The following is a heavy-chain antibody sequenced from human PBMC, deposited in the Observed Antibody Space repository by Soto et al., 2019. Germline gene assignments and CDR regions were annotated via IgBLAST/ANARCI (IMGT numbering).Heavy chain of an antibody. J-gene: IGHJ5*02. CDR2: IYPIDSQT. CDR3: ARHGFYGDYSSNYFDP. D-gene: IGHD4-17*01. Sequence: VESLKIFCKVSRYSCSNLWIALVVQIPGKGLEYMGIIYPIDSQTRYSPSFQGQVTISADKSISTAYLQWSSLKASDTAIYYCARHGFYGDYSSNYFDPWGQGTLVTVSS. V-gene: IGHV5-51*01. CDR1: RYSCSNLW.